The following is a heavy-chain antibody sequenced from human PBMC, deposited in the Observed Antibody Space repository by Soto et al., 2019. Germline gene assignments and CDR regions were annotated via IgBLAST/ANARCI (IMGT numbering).Heavy chain of an antibody. J-gene: IGHJ5*02. CDR2: LWYDGRNE. CDR1: GFTFSSYG. D-gene: IGHD2-21*02. CDR3: ARGTATDGLDA. Sequence: GGSLRLSCVASGFTFSSYGMHWVRQAPGKGLEWVAFLWYDGRNEIYTDSVKGRFTISRDNSKNTLYLQMNSLRADDTAVYYCARGTATDGLDAWGQGTLVTVSS. V-gene: IGHV3-33*01.